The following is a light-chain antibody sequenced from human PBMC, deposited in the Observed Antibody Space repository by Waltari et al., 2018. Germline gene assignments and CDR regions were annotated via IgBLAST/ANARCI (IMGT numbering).Light chain of an antibody. J-gene: IGLJ1*01. V-gene: IGLV1-44*01. Sequence: QSVLTQPPSASGTPGQRVTISCSGSSSNIGRNPVTWYQQLPGPAPKLLIYSNNQRPSGVPDRFSGSKSGTSASLAISGLQSEDEADYYCAAWDDSLNGLVFGTGTKVTVL. CDR2: SNN. CDR1: SSNIGRNP. CDR3: AAWDDSLNGLV.